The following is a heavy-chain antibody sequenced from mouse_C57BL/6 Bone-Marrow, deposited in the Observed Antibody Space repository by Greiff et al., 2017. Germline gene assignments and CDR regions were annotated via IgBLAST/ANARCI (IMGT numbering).Heavy chain of an antibody. J-gene: IGHJ4*01. CDR1: GYAFSSSW. D-gene: IGHD2-1*01. CDR2: IYPGDGDT. CDR3: AIYGNYEDAMYY. V-gene: IGHV1-82*01. Sequence: LVESGPELVKPGASVKISCKASGYAFSSSWMNWVKQRPGKGLEWIGRIYPGDGDTNYNGKFKGKATLTADKSSSTAYMQLSSLTSEDSAVYCCAIYGNYEDAMYYWGQGTSVTVSS.